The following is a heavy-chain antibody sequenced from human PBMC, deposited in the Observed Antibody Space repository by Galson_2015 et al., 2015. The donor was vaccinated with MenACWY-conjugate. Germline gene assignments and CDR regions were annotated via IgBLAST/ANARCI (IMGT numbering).Heavy chain of an antibody. D-gene: IGHD1-26*01. CDR1: GYTFNTYY. CDR3: ARGRGSYSYGMDV. CDR2: INPYGGSA. J-gene: IGHJ6*02. V-gene: IGHV1-46*02. Sequence: SVKVSCKASGYTFNTYYMHWVRQAPGQGLEWVGIINPYGGSATYAQKFQGRVTMTRDTSTSTVYVELSSLRSEDTAVYYCARGRGSYSYGMDVWGQGTPVAVSS.